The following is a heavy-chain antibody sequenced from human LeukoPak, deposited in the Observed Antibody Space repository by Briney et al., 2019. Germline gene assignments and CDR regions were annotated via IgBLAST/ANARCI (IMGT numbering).Heavy chain of an antibody. CDR1: GFTFSSYG. D-gene: IGHD3-9*01. V-gene: IGHV3-33*01. CDR3: AREGGYDILTGNLYYFDY. J-gene: IGHJ4*01. CDR2: IWYDGSNK. Sequence: GGSLRLSCAASGFTFSSYGMHWVRQAPGKGLEWVAVIWYDGSNKYYADSVKGRFTISRDNSKNTLCLQMNSLRAEDTAVYYCAREGGYDILTGNLYYFDYWGQGTLVTVSS.